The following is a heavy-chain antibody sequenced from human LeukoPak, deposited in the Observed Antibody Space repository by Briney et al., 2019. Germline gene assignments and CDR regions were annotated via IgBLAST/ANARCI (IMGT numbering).Heavy chain of an antibody. Sequence: SETLSLTCAVYGGSFSSYYWNWIRQPPGKGLEWIGYIYYSGSTNYNPSLKSRVTISLDTSKNQFSLKLSSVIAADTAVYYCATSGWYLLPGVYWGQGTLVTVSS. CDR1: GGSFSSYY. V-gene: IGHV4-59*01. CDR2: IYYSGST. J-gene: IGHJ4*02. CDR3: ATSGWYLLPGVY. D-gene: IGHD6-19*01.